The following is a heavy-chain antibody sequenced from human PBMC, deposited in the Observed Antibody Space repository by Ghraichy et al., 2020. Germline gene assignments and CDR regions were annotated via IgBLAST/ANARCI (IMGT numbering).Heavy chain of an antibody. CDR2: IRYDGSNK. CDR3: ASRYCSGGSCYEDYYYYYGMDV. Sequence: GGSLRLSCAASGFTFSSYGMHWVRQAPGKGLEWVAFIRYDGSNKYYADSVKGRFTISRDNSKNTLYLQMNSLRAEDTAVYYCASRYCSGGSCYEDYYYYYGMDVWGQGTTVTVSS. V-gene: IGHV3-30*02. D-gene: IGHD2-15*01. CDR1: GFTFSSYG. J-gene: IGHJ6*02.